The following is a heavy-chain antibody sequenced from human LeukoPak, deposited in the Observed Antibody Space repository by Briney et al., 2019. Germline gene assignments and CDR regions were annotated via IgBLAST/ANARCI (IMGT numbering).Heavy chain of an antibody. Sequence: PSETLSLTCTVSGGSISSSSYYWGWIRQPPGKGLEWIGSIYYSGSTYYNPSLKSRVTISVDTSKNQFSLKLSSVTAADTAVYYCARLLATPGIAVAGRWTPLDYWGQGTLVTVSS. CDR1: GGSISSSSYY. CDR3: ARLLATPGIAVAGRWTPLDY. V-gene: IGHV4-39*01. J-gene: IGHJ4*02. CDR2: IYYSGST. D-gene: IGHD6-19*01.